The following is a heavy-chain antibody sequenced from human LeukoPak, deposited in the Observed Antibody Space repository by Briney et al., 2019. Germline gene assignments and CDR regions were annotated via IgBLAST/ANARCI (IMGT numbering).Heavy chain of an antibody. J-gene: IGHJ5*02. CDR3: ARDPRGGGDCS. V-gene: IGHV3-43*01. CDR2: ISWDGGST. D-gene: IGHD2-21*02. Sequence: PGGSLRLSCAASGFTFDDYTMHWVRQAPGKGLEWVSLISWDGGSTYYADSVKGRFTISRDNAKNSLYLQMNSLRAEDTAVYYCARDPRGGGDCSWGQGTLVTVSS. CDR1: GFTFDDYT.